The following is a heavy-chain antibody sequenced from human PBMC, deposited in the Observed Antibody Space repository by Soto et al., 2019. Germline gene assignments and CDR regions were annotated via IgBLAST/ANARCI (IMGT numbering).Heavy chain of an antibody. CDR2: ISAYNGNT. V-gene: IGHV1-18*01. CDR3: ARDARYCSGGSCYSVGYFDY. CDR1: GYTFTSYG. Sequence: ASVKVSCKASGYTFTSYGISWVRQAPGQGLEWMGWISAYNGNTNYAQKLQGRVTMTTDTSTSTAYMELRSLRSDDTAVYYCARDARYCSGGSCYSVGYFDYWGQGTLVTVSS. J-gene: IGHJ4*02. D-gene: IGHD2-15*01.